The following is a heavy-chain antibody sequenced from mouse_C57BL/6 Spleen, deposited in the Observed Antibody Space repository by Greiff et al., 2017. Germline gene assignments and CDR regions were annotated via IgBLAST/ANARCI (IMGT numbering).Heavy chain of an antibody. Sequence: EVKLVESGEGLVKPGGSLKLSCAASGFTFSSYAMSWVRQTPEKRLEWVAYISSGGDYIYYADTVKGRFTISRDNARNTLYLQMSSLKSEDTAMYYCTRDEGNGYDPLYAMDYWGQGTSVTVSS. CDR1: GFTFSSYA. CDR2: ISSGGDYI. CDR3: TRDEGNGYDPLYAMDY. D-gene: IGHD2-2*01. V-gene: IGHV5-9-1*02. J-gene: IGHJ4*01.